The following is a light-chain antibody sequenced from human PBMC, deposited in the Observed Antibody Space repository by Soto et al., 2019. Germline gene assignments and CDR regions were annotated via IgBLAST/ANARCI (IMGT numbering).Light chain of an antibody. CDR2: AAS. V-gene: IGKV1-39*01. CDR3: QQLRLYTST. CDR1: QNIAHF. Sequence: EIQKTQSASSLSASVGDRVTITCRASQNIAHFLNWYQHKPGKAPKLLIYAASTLYGGVPSRFSGSGSGTDFALTITSLKQEDCATYYCQQLRLYTSTFGGGTKVDIK. J-gene: IGKJ4*01.